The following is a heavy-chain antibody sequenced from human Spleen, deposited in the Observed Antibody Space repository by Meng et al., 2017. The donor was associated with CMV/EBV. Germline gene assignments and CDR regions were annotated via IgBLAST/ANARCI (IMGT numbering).Heavy chain of an antibody. J-gene: IGHJ5*02. Sequence: KASGYTFTGYYIHWVRQAPGQGLEWMGWISANSRGTNYAQNFQGRVTMTGDTSISTVYMELSRLRSDDTAVYYCATVAAAGTWWFDPWGQGTLVTVSS. CDR2: ISANSRGT. V-gene: IGHV1-2*02. CDR3: ATVAAAGTWWFDP. D-gene: IGHD6-13*01. CDR1: GYTFTGYY.